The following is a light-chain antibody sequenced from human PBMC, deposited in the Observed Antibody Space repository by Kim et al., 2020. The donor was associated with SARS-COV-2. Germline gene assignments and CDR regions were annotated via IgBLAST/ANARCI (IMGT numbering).Light chain of an antibody. CDR1: QSISSAL. CDR2: GAS. Sequence: EIVLTQSPGTLSLSPGETATLSCRASQSISSALLAWYQRRPGQAPRLLMSGASIRATGIPNRFSGSGSGTDFTLTISRLETDDFAVYYCQQYGTTPLTFGGGTKVDIK. CDR3: QQYGTTPLT. J-gene: IGKJ4*01. V-gene: IGKV3-20*01.